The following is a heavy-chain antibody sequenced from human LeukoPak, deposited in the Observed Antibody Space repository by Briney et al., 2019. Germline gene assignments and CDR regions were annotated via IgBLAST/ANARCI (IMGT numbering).Heavy chain of an antibody. Sequence: SETLSLTCAVYGGSFSGYYWSWIRQPPGKGLEWIGEINHSGSTNYNPSLKSRVTISVDTSKNQFSLKLSSVTAADTAVYYCARGRLGVVVTYYYGMDVWGQGTTVTVSS. D-gene: IGHD3-22*01. V-gene: IGHV4-34*01. CDR3: ARGRLGVVVTYYYGMDV. CDR1: GGSFSGYY. J-gene: IGHJ6*02. CDR2: INHSGST.